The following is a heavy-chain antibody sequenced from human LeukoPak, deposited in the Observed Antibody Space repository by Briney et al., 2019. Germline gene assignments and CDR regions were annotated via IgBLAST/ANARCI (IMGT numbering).Heavy chain of an antibody. Sequence: SETLSLTCTHPGDSLSIYYWSWISQPAGKGLEWIGRIYTSGSTNYNPSLKSRVTISVDKSKNQFSLKLSSVTAADTAVYYCARDTTYYYGSGSYLNWFDPWGQGTLVTVSS. D-gene: IGHD3-10*01. V-gene: IGHV4-4*07. CDR2: IYTSGST. CDR3: ARDTTYYYGSGSYLNWFDP. CDR1: GDSLSIYY. J-gene: IGHJ5*02.